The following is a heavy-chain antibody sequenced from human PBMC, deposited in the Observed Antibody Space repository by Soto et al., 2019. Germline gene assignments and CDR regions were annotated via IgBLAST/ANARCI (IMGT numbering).Heavy chain of an antibody. Sequence: QVQLVVSGGGVVQPGRSLRLSCAASGLTFSRYAMHWVRQVPGKGLEWVAVISYDGGNKYYADSVKGRLTIFRDNSKNTLYLQMNSLRAVDTAVYYCAREGRGDDAFDIWGQGTMIPVSS. CDR1: GLTFSRYA. CDR2: ISYDGGNK. CDR3: AREGRGDDAFDI. J-gene: IGHJ3*02. D-gene: IGHD3-16*01. V-gene: IGHV3-30-3*01.